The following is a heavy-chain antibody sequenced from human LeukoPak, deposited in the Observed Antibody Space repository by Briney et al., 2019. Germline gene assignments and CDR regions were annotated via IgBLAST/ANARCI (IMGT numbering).Heavy chain of an antibody. Sequence: SETLSLTCTVSGGSISSYYWSWIRQPPGKGLEWIGEINHSGSTNYNPSLKSRVTISVDTSKNQFSLKLSSVTAADTAVYYCARRRRGSSSRSHFDYWGQGTLVTVSS. CDR1: GGSISSYY. D-gene: IGHD6-13*01. CDR2: INHSGST. J-gene: IGHJ4*02. CDR3: ARRRRGSSSRSHFDY. V-gene: IGHV4-34*01.